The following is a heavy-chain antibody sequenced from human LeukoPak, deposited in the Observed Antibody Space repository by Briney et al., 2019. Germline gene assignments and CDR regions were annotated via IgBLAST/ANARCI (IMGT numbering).Heavy chain of an antibody. CDR3: AKDREILSGADYYYHMYV. J-gene: IGHJ6*04. Sequence: SSVKVSCKASGGTFISYAISWVRQAPGQGLDWMGGIIPIFGTANYAQKFQGRVTITADESTSTAYMELSSLRSEDTAVYYCAKDREILSGADYYYHMYVWGKGTTVTVSS. V-gene: IGHV1-69*13. CDR2: IIPIFGTA. CDR1: GGTFISYA. D-gene: IGHD3-9*01.